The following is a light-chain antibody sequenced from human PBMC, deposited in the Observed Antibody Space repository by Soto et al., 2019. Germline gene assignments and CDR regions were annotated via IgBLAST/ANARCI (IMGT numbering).Light chain of an antibody. CDR1: SSDVGGYNY. V-gene: IGLV2-14*01. CDR2: EVS. J-gene: IGLJ2*01. Sequence: QSALTQPASVSGSPGQSITISCPGTSSDVGGYNYVSWYQQHPGKAPKLMIYEVSNRPSGVSNRFSGSKSGNTASLTISGLQAEDEADYYCSSYTSRSTLVFGGGTKLTVL. CDR3: SSYTSRSTLV.